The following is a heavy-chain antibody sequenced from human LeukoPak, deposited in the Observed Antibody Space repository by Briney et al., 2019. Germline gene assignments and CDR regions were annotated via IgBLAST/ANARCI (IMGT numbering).Heavy chain of an antibody. CDR1: GYTFTSYD. D-gene: IGHD3-3*01. Sequence: ASVKVSCKASGYTFTSYDINWVRQATGQGLEWMGWMNPNSGNTGYAQKFQGRVTMTRNTSISTAYMELSSLRSEDTAVYYCAREGPKDYDFWSGYFNWFDPWGQGTLVTVSS. J-gene: IGHJ5*02. CDR2: MNPNSGNT. CDR3: AREGPKDYDFWSGYFNWFDP. V-gene: IGHV1-8*01.